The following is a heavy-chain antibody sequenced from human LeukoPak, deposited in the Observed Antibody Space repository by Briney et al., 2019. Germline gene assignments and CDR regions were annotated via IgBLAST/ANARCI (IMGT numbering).Heavy chain of an antibody. Sequence: PGGSLRLSCAASGFTFSSYSMNWVRQAPGKGLEWLSHISSVSTTIYYADSVKGRVTISRGNAKNSLYLQMSSLRAEDTAVYYCARVEGYDSSGSLYYFDYWGQGTLVTVSS. D-gene: IGHD3-22*01. CDR3: ARVEGYDSSGSLYYFDY. CDR1: GFTFSSYS. V-gene: IGHV3-48*04. CDR2: ISSVSTTI. J-gene: IGHJ4*02.